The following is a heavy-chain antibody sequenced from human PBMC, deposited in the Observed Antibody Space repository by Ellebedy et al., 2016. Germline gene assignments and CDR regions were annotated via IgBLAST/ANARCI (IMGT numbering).Heavy chain of an antibody. CDR3: TKDDSRGYWHY. CDR2: IDAPGSQ. Sequence: GGSLRLSCAASGFTFSNYALSWVRQAPGKGLEWVSAIDAPGSQFYADSVEGRFTISRDNSKSSMYLQLNSLRAEDTAIYYCTKDDSRGYWHYWGQGTLVTVSS. CDR1: GFTFSNYA. J-gene: IGHJ4*02. V-gene: IGHV3-23*01. D-gene: IGHD3-22*01.